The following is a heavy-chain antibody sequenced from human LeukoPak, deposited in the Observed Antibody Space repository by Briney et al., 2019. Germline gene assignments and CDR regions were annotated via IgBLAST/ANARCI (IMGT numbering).Heavy chain of an antibody. Sequence: ASVKVSCKASGYTFTSYNINWVRQATGQGREGMGWMNPNSCNTVYAQNFQGRVTITRNTSISTAYMELSSLRSEDTAVYYCAREVYYDSSGYYNWGQGTLVTVSS. D-gene: IGHD3-22*01. CDR2: MNPNSCNT. CDR3: AREVYYDSSGYYN. V-gene: IGHV1-8*03. CDR1: GYTFTSYN. J-gene: IGHJ4*02.